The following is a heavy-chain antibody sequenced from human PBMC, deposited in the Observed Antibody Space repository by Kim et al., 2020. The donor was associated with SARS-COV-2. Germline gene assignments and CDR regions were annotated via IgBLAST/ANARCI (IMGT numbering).Heavy chain of an antibody. CDR3: ARTGIVVVTGSYYFDY. CDR1: GGSISSGGYY. J-gene: IGHJ4*02. CDR2: IYYSGST. D-gene: IGHD2-21*02. Sequence: SETLSLTCTVSGGSISSGGYYWSWIRQHPGKGLEWIGYIYYSGSTYYNPSLKSRVTISVDTSKNQFSLKLSSVTAADTAVYYCARTGIVVVTGSYYFDYWGQGTLVTVSS. V-gene: IGHV4-31*03.